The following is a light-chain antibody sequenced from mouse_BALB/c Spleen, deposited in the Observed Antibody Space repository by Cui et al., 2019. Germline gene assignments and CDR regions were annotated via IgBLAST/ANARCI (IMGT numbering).Light chain of an antibody. Sequence: DIQMPQTTSSLSASLGDRVTISCRASQDISNYLNWYQQKPDGTVKLLIYYTIRLHSGVPSRFSGRWSGTDYSLTISNREQEEIATYFCQQGNTLYMYTFGGGTKLEIK. CDR2: YTI. J-gene: IGKJ2*01. CDR3: QQGNTLYMYT. CDR1: QDISNY. V-gene: IGKV10-96*01.